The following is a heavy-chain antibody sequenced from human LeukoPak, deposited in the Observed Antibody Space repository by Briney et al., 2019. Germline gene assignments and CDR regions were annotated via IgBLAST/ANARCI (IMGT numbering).Heavy chain of an antibody. CDR3: ARLAVIRGVIADS. J-gene: IGHJ4*02. CDR2: INSDGSST. D-gene: IGHD3-10*01. Sequence: GGSLRLSCAASGFTFSSYWIDWVRQAPGKGLVWVSRINSDGSSTNYTDSVKGRFTISRDNAKDTLYLQMNSLRAEDTAVYYCARLAVIRGVIADSWGQGTLVTVSS. CDR1: GFTFSSYW. V-gene: IGHV3-74*01.